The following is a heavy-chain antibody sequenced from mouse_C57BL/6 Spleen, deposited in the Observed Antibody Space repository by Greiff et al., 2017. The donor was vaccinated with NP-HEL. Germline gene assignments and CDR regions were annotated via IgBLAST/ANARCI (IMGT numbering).Heavy chain of an antibody. V-gene: IGHV1-82*01. J-gene: IGHJ1*03. CDR3: ARAPYYYGSSYGYFEV. D-gene: IGHD1-1*01. Sequence: VQLQQSGPELVKPGASVKISCKASGYAFSSSWMNWVKQRPGKGLEWIGRIYPGDGDTNYNGKFKGKATLTADKSSSTAYMQLSSLTSEDSAVYVCARAPYYYGSSYGYFEVWGTGTTVTVSS. CDR1: GYAFSSSW. CDR2: IYPGDGDT.